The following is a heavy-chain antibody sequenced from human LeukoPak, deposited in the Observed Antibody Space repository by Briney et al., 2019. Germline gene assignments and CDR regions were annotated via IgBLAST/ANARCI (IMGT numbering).Heavy chain of an antibody. CDR1: GYTFTGYY. V-gene: IGHV1-2*02. J-gene: IGHJ4*02. CDR3: AREIRSGYDPTEVFDY. D-gene: IGHD5-12*01. Sequence: VASVKVSCKASGYTFTGYYMRWVRQAPGQGLEWMGWINPNSGGTNYAQKFQGRVTMTRDTSISTAYMELSRLRSDDTAVYYCAREIRSGYDPTEVFDYWGQGTLVTASS. CDR2: INPNSGGT.